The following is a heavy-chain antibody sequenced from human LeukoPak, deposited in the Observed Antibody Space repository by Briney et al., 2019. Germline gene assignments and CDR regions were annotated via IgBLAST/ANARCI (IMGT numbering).Heavy chain of an antibody. D-gene: IGHD4-23*01. CDR3: ARGQWELPDS. CDR2: IYYSGST. J-gene: IGHJ4*02. V-gene: IGHV4-61*01. Sequence: KPSETLSLTCTVSGGTVSSGSYYWSWIRQPPGKGLEWIGYIYYSGSTNYDPSLKSRVTISLDTSKNQFSLKVTSVTSADTAVYYCARGQWELPDSWGQGTLVTVSS. CDR1: GGTVSSGSYY.